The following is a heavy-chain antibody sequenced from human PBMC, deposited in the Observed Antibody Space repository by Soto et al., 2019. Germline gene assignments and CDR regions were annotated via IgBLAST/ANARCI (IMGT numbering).Heavy chain of an antibody. J-gene: IGHJ6*02. V-gene: IGHV3-30*18. CDR1: GFTFSSYG. Sequence: QVQLVESGGGVVQPGRSLRLSCAASGFTFSSYGMHWVRQAPGKGLEWVAVISYDGSNKYYADSVKGRFTISRDNSKNTLYRQMKSLRADDASVYYCAKVGSRVNYEFWSGYYLCDYYYGMDFWGQGTTVTVSS. CDR2: ISYDGSNK. CDR3: AKVGSRVNYEFWSGYYLCDYYYGMDF. D-gene: IGHD3-3*01.